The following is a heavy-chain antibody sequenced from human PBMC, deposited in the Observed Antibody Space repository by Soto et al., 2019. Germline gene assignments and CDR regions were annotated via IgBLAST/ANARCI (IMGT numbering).Heavy chain of an antibody. J-gene: IGHJ4*02. CDR1: GYSFTSYW. D-gene: IGHD2-2*01. V-gene: IGHV5-51*03. CDR3: ARTPRLVPAAPAEWDY. Sequence: EVQLVQSGAEVKKPGESLKISCKGSGYSFTSYWIGWVRQMPGKGLEWMGIIYPGDSDTRYSPSFQGQVTISADKSISTAYLQWSSLKASDTAMYYCARTPRLVPAAPAEWDYWGQGTLVTVSS. CDR2: IYPGDSDT.